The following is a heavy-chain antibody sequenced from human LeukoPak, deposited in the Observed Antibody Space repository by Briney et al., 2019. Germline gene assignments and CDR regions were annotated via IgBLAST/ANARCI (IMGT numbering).Heavy chain of an antibody. V-gene: IGHV3-48*01. Sequence: GGSLRLSCAASGFTFSSYGMNWVRQAPGKGLEWVSYISSSSNIMNYADSVKGRFTTSRDNAKNSLYLQMNSLRAEDTAVYYCARGAQWPYWSQGTLVTVSS. CDR3: ARGAQWPY. J-gene: IGHJ4*02. CDR1: GFTFSSYG. D-gene: IGHD6-19*01. CDR2: ISSSSNIM.